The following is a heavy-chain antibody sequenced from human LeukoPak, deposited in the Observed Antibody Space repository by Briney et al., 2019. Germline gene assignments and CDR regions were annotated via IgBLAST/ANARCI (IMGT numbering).Heavy chain of an antibody. CDR3: ARDMYSSSWYRFDY. V-gene: IGHV1-18*04. CDR2: ISTYNGNT. Sequence: ASVKVSCKGSGYNFDRYGVNWVRQAPGQGLEWVGWISTYNGNTFYAQKFQGRVTITRDTSASTAYMELSSLRSEDTAVYYCARDMYSSSWYRFDYWGQGTLVTVSS. D-gene: IGHD6-13*01. CDR1: GYNFDRYG. J-gene: IGHJ4*02.